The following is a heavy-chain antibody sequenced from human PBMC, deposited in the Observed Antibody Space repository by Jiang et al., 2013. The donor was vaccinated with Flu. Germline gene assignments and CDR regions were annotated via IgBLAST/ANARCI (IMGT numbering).Heavy chain of an antibody. CDR1: GGTFSNFA. CDR2: IIPILGLP. J-gene: IGHJ4*02. V-gene: IGHV1-69*04. Sequence: GAEVKKPGSSVMVSCKTSGGTFSNFAISWVRQAPGQGLEWMGRIIPILGLPNYAQKFQGRVTITADKSTSTAYMELSSLRSEDTAVYYCASPSPTLYGDYYREYFDCWGQGTLVTVSS. D-gene: IGHD4-17*01. CDR3: ASPSPTLYGDYYREYFDC.